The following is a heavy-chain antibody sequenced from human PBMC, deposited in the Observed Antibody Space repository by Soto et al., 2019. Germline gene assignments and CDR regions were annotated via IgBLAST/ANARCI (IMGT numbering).Heavy chain of an antibody. J-gene: IGHJ4*02. V-gene: IGHV4-59*08. CDR1: GGSISSYY. CDR2: IYYSGST. CDR3: ARYNNYAVFY. Sequence: SETLSLTCTVSGGSISSYYWSWIRQPPGKGLEWIGYIYYSGSTNYSPSLKSRVTISVDTSKNQFSLKLSSVTAADTAVYYCARYNNYAVFYWGQGTLVTVSS. D-gene: IGHD2-2*01.